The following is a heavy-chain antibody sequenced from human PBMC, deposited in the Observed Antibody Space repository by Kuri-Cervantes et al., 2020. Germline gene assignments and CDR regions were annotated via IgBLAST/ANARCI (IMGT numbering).Heavy chain of an antibody. D-gene: IGHD3-9*01. Sequence: GESLKISCAASGFTFSSYGMHWVRQAPGKGLEWVAVISYDGSNKYYADSVKGRFTISRDNSKNTLYLQMNSPRAEDTAVYSCAKGDDVLTAYYNEDYFDYWGQGTLVTVSS. CDR3: AKGDDVLTAYYNEDYFDY. CDR2: ISYDGSNK. CDR1: GFTFSSYG. V-gene: IGHV3-30*18. J-gene: IGHJ4*02.